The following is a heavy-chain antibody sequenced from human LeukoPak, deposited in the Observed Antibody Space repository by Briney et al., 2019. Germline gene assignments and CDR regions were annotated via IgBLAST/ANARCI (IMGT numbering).Heavy chain of an antibody. J-gene: IGHJ4*02. Sequence: GGSLRLTCAVSGFTLTNYAVSWVRQAPGKGLEWVSTISGSVGSTFYADSVKGRLTISRDNSKNTLYLQMNGLRVEDTAIYYCAKTPWGACNSDYRGQGTLVTVSS. CDR1: GFTLTNYA. CDR2: ISGSVGST. D-gene: IGHD4-23*01. CDR3: AKTPWGACNSDY. V-gene: IGHV3-23*01.